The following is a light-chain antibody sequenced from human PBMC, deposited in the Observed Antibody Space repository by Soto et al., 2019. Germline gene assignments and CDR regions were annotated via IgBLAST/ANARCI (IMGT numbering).Light chain of an antibody. CDR1: ASNIGRNT. Sequence: QSVLTQPPSTSGTPGQRVTISCSGSASNIGRNTVDWYQQLPGTAPKLLVFSNSQRPSGVPDRFSGSKSGTSASLAISGLQSEDESDYYCAVWDDKLSGVVFGGGTKLTVL. CDR3: AVWDDKLSGVV. CDR2: SNS. V-gene: IGLV1-44*01. J-gene: IGLJ2*01.